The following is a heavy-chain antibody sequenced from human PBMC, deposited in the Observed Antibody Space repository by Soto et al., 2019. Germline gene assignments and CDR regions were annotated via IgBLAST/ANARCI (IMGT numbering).Heavy chain of an antibody. CDR3: ARDIGKGRRYCTNGVCSTGPYYYYGMDV. V-gene: IGHV3-30-3*01. D-gene: IGHD2-8*01. CDR2: ISYDGSNK. J-gene: IGHJ6*02. Sequence: GGSLRLSCAASGFTFSSYAMHWVRQAPGKGLEWVAVISYDGSNKYYADSVKGRFTISRDNSKNTLYLQMNSLRAEDTAVYYCARDIGKGRRYCTNGVCSTGPYYYYGMDVWGQGTTVTVSS. CDR1: GFTFSSYA.